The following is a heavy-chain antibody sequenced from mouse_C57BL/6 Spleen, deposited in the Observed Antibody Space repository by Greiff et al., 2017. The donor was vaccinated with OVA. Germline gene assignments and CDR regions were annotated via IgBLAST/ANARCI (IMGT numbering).Heavy chain of an antibody. D-gene: IGHD1-1*01. V-gene: IGHV1-26*01. CDR1: GYTFTDYY. CDR3: ARDGYYGSNYFDY. CDR2: INPNNGGT. Sequence: VQLQQSGPELVKPGASVKISCKASGYTFTDYYMNWVKQSHGKSLEWIGDINPNNGGTSYNQKFKGKATLTVDKSSSTAYMELRSLTSEDSAVYNCARDGYYGSNYFDYWGQGTTLTVSS. J-gene: IGHJ2*01.